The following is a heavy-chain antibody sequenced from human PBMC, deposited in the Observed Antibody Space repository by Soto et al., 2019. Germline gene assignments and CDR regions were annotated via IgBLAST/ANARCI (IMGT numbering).Heavy chain of an antibody. J-gene: IGHJ5*02. CDR3: VRDGTKTLRDWFDP. D-gene: IGHD1-1*01. CDR2: IYATWTT. Sequence: SETLSLTCTVSGASVSGFYLSWIRKSAGKGLEWIGRIYATWTTDYNPSLKSRVMMSVDTSKKQFSLKLRSVTAADTAVYYCVRDGTKTLRDWFDPWGQGISVTVSS. CDR1: GASVSGFY. V-gene: IGHV4-4*07.